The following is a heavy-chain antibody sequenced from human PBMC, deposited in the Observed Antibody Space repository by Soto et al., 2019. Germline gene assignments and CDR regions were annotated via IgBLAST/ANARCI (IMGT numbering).Heavy chain of an antibody. CDR3: ARDGVLRYFDWPPHGFDI. CDR1: GFTFSSYG. CDR2: IWYDGSNK. J-gene: IGHJ3*02. Sequence: GGSLRLSCAASGFTFSSYGTHWVRQAPGKGLEWVAVIWYDGSNKYYADSVKGRLTISRDNSKNTLYLQMNSLRAEDTAVYYCARDGVLRYFDWPPHGFDIWGQGTMVTVSS. D-gene: IGHD3-9*01. V-gene: IGHV3-33*01.